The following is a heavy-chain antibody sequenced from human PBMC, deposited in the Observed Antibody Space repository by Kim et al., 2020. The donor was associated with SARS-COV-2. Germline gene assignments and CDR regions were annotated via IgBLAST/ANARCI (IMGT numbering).Heavy chain of an antibody. CDR3: ARDGLGYCSSTSCLTFDY. CDR2: IIPILGIA. V-gene: IGHV1-69*04. Sequence: SVKVSCKASGGTFSSYAISWVRQAPGQGLEWMGRIIPILGIANYAQKFQGRVTITADKSTSTAYMELSSLRSEDTAVYYCARDGLGYCSSTSCLTFDYWGQGTLVTVSS. CDR1: GGTFSSYA. D-gene: IGHD2-2*01. J-gene: IGHJ4*02.